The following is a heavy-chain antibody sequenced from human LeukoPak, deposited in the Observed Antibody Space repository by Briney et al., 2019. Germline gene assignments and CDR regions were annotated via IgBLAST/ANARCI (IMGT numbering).Heavy chain of an antibody. V-gene: IGHV3-48*03. Sequence: GGSLRLSCAVSGFTFISYDMNWVRQARGKGLEWVSYISSSGGTKYYADSVKGRFTISRDNAKDSLYLQMNSLRAEDTAVYYCARDSAMGLKWGQGTLVTVSS. CDR3: ARDSAMGLK. D-gene: IGHD5-18*01. J-gene: IGHJ4*02. CDR1: GFTFISYD. CDR2: ISSSGGTK.